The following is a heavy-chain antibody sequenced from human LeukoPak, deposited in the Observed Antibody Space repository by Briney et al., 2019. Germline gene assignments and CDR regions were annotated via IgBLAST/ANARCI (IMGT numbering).Heavy chain of an antibody. CDR2: INPSSGGT. CDR3: ARGRSSPDY. J-gene: IGHJ4*02. CDR1: GYSFTDYY. D-gene: IGHD6-13*01. V-gene: IGHV1-2*02. Sequence: GASVKVSCKTSGYSFTDYYMHWVRQAPGQGLEWMGWINPSSGGTSSAQKFQGRVTISVDTSKNQFSLKLSSVTAADTAVYYCARGRSSPDYWGQGTLVTVSS.